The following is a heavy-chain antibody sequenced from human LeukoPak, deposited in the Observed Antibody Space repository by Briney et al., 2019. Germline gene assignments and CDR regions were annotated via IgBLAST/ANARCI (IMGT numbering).Heavy chain of an antibody. Sequence: PGGSLRLSCEGSGFTFSSYAMNWVRQAPGKGLEWLSAISGSGGSTYYADSVKGRFTISRDNSKNTLYLQMNSLRAEDTAVYFCASAGSHSYFDSWGPGTLVTVSS. CDR2: ISGSGGST. J-gene: IGHJ4*02. CDR3: ASAGSHSYFDS. V-gene: IGHV3-23*01. D-gene: IGHD6-13*01. CDR1: GFTFSSYA.